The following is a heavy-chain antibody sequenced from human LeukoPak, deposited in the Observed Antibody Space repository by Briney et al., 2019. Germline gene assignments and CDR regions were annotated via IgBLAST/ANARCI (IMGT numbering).Heavy chain of an antibody. J-gene: IGHJ5*02. CDR1: GYTFTSYG. CDR3: AREGEVTAIGWFDP. D-gene: IGHD2-21*02. CDR2: ISAYNGNT. Sequence: ASVKASCKASGYTFTSYGISWVRQAPGQGLEWMGWISAYNGNTNYAQKLQGRVTMTTDTSTSTAYMELRSLRSEDTAVYYCAREGEVTAIGWFDPWGQGTLVTVSS. V-gene: IGHV1-18*01.